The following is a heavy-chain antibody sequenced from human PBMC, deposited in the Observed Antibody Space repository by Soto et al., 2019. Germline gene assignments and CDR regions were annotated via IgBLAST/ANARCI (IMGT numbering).Heavy chain of an antibody. CDR3: TADPRGWFGELLYIDY. Sequence: GGSLRLSCAASGFTFSNAWMSWVRQAPGKGLEWVGRIKSKTDGGTTDYAAPVKGRFTISRDDSKNTLYLQMNSLKTEDTAVYYCTADPRGWFGELLYIDYWGQGTLVTVSS. J-gene: IGHJ4*02. D-gene: IGHD3-10*01. CDR1: GFTFSNAW. V-gene: IGHV3-15*01. CDR2: IKSKTDGGTT.